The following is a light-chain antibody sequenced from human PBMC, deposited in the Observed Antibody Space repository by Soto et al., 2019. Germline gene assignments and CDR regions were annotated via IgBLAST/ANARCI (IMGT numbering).Light chain of an antibody. V-gene: IGKV3-11*01. CDR1: QSVDSS. CDR3: QHRTL. J-gene: IGKJ4*01. CDR2: DTS. Sequence: EIVLTQSPATLSLSPGDRATLSCRASQSVDSSFAWYQQKAGQAPRLLNYDTSNRATGIAARFSGSGSGTDFTLNISSVASEHFAVYYCQHRTLFGGGTNVAIK.